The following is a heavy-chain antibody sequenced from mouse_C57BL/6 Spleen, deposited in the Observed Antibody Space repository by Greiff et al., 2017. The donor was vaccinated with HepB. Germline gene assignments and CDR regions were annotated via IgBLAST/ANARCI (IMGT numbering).Heavy chain of an antibody. CDR1: GYTFTSYG. J-gene: IGHJ2*01. V-gene: IGHV1-81*01. Sequence: LQESGAELARPGASVKLSCKASGYTFTSYGISWVKQRTGQGLEWIGEIYPRSGNTYYNEKFKGKATLTADKSSSTAYMELRSLTSEDSAVYFCARGAYGSSYDYWGQGTTLTVSS. D-gene: IGHD1-1*01. CDR2: IYPRSGNT. CDR3: ARGAYGSSYDY.